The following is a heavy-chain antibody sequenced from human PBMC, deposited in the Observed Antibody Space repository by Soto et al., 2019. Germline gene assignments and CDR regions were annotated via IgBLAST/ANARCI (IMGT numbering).Heavy chain of an antibody. Sequence: SETLSLTCAVYGGSFSGYYWSWIRQPPGKGLEWIGEINHSGSTNYNPSLKSRVTISVDTSKNQFSLKLSSVTAADTAVYYCARARTRRWFDTWGQGTLVTVSA. CDR2: INHSGST. V-gene: IGHV4-34*01. CDR3: ARARTRRWFDT. J-gene: IGHJ5*02. CDR1: GGSFSGYY.